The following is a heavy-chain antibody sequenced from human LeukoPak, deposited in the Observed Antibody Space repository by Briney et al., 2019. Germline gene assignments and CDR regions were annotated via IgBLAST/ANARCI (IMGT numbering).Heavy chain of an antibody. CDR3: AREVSMARDYYYYGMDV. CDR2: ISYDGSNK. J-gene: IGHJ6*02. V-gene: IGHV3-30*04. D-gene: IGHD3-10*01. CDR1: GFTFSSYA. Sequence: GRSLRLSCAASGFTFSSYAMHWVRQAPGKGLEWVAVISYDGSNKYYADSVKGRFTISRDNSKNTLYLQMNSLRAEDTAVYYCAREVSMARDYYYYGMDVWGQGTTVTVSS.